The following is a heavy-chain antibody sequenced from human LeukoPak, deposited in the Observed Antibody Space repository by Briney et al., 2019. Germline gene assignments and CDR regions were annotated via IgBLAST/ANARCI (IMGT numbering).Heavy chain of an antibody. V-gene: IGHV3-74*01. D-gene: IGHD6-19*01. Sequence: PGGSLRPSCAASGFTFSSNWMHWVRQAPGKGLVWVSRINSDGSSTSYADSVKGRFTISRDNSKNTLYLQMNSLRAEDTAVYYCARDPGIAVAGTFDYWGQGTLVTVSS. CDR3: ARDPGIAVAGTFDY. J-gene: IGHJ4*02. CDR2: INSDGSST. CDR1: GFTFSSNW.